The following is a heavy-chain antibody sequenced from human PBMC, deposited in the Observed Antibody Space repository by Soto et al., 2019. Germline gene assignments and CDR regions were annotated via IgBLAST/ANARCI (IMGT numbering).Heavy chain of an antibody. CDR2: ISYDGSKK. Sequence: GGSLRLSCAASGFTFSSYAMHWVRQAPGKGLEWVAVISYDGSKKYYGDSVKGRFTISRDNSKNTLYLQMNSLRAEDTAVYYCARELIAVAGRNAFDIWGQGTMVTVSS. J-gene: IGHJ3*02. CDR3: ARELIAVAGRNAFDI. D-gene: IGHD6-19*01. CDR1: GFTFSSYA. V-gene: IGHV3-30-3*01.